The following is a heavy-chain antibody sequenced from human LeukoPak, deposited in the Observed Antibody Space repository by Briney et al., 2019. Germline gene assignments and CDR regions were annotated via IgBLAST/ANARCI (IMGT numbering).Heavy chain of an antibody. J-gene: IGHJ4*02. V-gene: IGHV4-4*07. CDR3: ARDSGIRTPPLDY. CDR1: GDSISRYY. D-gene: IGHD5-12*01. CDR2: IFISGST. Sequence: PSVTLSLTCTVSGDSISRYYWSWIRQPAGKGLEWIGRIFISGSTSYNPSLKSRVTVSIDTSKNQFSLKVRSVTAADTAIYYCARDSGIRTPPLDYWGQGALVVVSS.